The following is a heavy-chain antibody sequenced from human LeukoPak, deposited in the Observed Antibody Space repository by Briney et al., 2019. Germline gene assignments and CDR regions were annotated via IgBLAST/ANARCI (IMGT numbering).Heavy chain of an antibody. D-gene: IGHD1-1*01. CDR1: GFSLTDHY. V-gene: IGHV3-72*01. CDR2: STNKFNSYTT. J-gene: IGHJ4*02. CDR3: GRGTRYNVGYSAGFLDY. Sequence: GGSLRLSCVTPGFSLTDHYIAWVRQAPGKGLEWVGRSTNKFNSYTTQYAASVKGRFSISRDDSKNSLYLQMNSLKSEDTAVYYCGRGTRYNVGYSAGFLDYCGQGTLVTVSS.